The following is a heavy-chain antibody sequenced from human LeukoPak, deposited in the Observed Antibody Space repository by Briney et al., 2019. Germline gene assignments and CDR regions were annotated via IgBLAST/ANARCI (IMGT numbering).Heavy chain of an antibody. D-gene: IGHD1-26*01. V-gene: IGHV6-1*01. CDR2: TYYRSKWYN. Sequence: SQTLSLTCAISGDSVSSNSVAWNWIRQSPSRGLEWLGSTYYRSKWYNDYALSVKSRITINPDTSKNQFSLQLNSVTPEDTAVYYFASGRGSLRYYFDYWGQGTLVTVSS. J-gene: IGHJ4*02. CDR1: GDSVSSNSVA. CDR3: ASGRGSLRYYFDY.